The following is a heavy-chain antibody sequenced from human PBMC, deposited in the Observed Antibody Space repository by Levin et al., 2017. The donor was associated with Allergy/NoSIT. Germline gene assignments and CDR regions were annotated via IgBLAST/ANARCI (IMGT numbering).Heavy chain of an antibody. CDR1: GDSISGGNFY. J-gene: IGHJ6*02. CDR2: IHHSGSA. V-gene: IGHV4-31*03. Sequence: SSETLSLTCTVSGDSISGGNFYWSWIRQRPGKGLEWIGFIHHSGSAYYNPSLKSRLMMSLNTSKRQFSLRVTSVTVADTAVYYCARDECAWLGECYGMDVWGQGTTVIVSS. CDR3: ARDECAWLGECYGMDV. D-gene: IGHD3-10*01.